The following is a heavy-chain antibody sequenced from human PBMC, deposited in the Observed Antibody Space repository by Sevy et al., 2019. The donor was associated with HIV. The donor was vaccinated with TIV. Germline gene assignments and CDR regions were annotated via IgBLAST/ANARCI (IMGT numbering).Heavy chain of an antibody. CDR2: ISYHGRDK. Sequence: GGSLRLSCIVSGISFTTSGMHWVRQAPGMGLEWVAVISYHGRDKFYAESVKGRSTISRDNSKNMLYLQMNSLRAEDTGVYYCAKDFTGYNGMDVWGQRTMVTVSS. CDR1: GISFTTSG. V-gene: IGHV3-30*18. J-gene: IGHJ6*02. CDR3: AKDFTGYNGMDV. D-gene: IGHD3-9*01.